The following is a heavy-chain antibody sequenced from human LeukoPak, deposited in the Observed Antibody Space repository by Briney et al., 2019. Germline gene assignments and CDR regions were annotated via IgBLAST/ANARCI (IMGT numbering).Heavy chain of an antibody. Sequence: GGSLRLXCAASGFTVSSNYMSWVRPAPGKGLEWVSVIYSGGSTYYADSVKGRFTISRDNSKNTLYLQMNSLRAEDTAVYYCARDRDSGYSSGWYPLGNWGQGTLVTVSS. CDR3: ARDRDSGYSSGWYPLGN. D-gene: IGHD6-19*01. CDR1: GFTVSSNY. V-gene: IGHV3-53*01. J-gene: IGHJ4*02. CDR2: IYSGGST.